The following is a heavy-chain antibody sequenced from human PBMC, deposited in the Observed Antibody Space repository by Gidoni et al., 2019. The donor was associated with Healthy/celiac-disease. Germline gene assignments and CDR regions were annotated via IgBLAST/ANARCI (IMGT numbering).Heavy chain of an antibody. CDR2: INPSGGST. J-gene: IGHJ3*02. V-gene: IGHV1-46*01. Sequence: RQAPGQGLEWMGIINPSGGSTSYAQKFQGRITMTRDTSTSTVYMELSSLRSEDTAVYYCARDKEGLMGAFDIWGQGTMVTVSS. CDR3: ARDKEGLMGAFDI.